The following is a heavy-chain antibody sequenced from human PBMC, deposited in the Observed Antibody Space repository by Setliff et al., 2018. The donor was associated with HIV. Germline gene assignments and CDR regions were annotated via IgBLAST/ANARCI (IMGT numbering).Heavy chain of an antibody. J-gene: IGHJ4*02. Sequence: HPGGSLRLSCVASGLNFSRYDMHWVRQAPGKGLEWLANIKQDGSEKYYVDSVKGRFTISRDNAKNSLYLQMNSLRAEDTAVYYCARVDSDLQNEYSSMYYFDYWGQGTLVTVSS. CDR2: IKQDGSEK. D-gene: IGHD6-13*01. V-gene: IGHV3-7*03. CDR1: GLNFSRYD. CDR3: ARVDSDLQNEYSSMYYFDY.